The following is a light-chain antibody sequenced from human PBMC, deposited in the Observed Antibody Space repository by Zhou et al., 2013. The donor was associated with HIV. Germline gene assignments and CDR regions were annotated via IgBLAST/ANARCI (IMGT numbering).Light chain of an antibody. J-gene: IGKJ2*01. CDR3: QQYDTWPS. CDR1: QSVGSN. V-gene: IGKV3-15*01. Sequence: VMTQSPATLSVSPGERAALSCRASQSVGSNLAWYQQKPGQAPRLLIYGASTRATGIPARFSGSGSGTEFSLSISSLQSEDVASYYCQQYDTWPSFGQGTKLQIK. CDR2: GAS.